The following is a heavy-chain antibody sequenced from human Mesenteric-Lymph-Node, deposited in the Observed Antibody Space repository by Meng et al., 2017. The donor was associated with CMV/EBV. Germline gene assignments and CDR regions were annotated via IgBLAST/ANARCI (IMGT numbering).Heavy chain of an antibody. J-gene: IGHJ6*02. CDR2: IYPGDSDT. V-gene: IGHV5-51*01. Sequence: KVSCKGSGYSFTSYWIGWLRQMPGKGLEWMGIIYPGDSDTRYSPSFQGQVTISADKSISTAYLQWSSLKASDTAMYYCARHRATYDSSGYWSYYYYGMDVWGQGTTVTVSS. D-gene: IGHD3-22*01. CDR3: ARHRATYDSSGYWSYYYYGMDV. CDR1: GYSFTSYW.